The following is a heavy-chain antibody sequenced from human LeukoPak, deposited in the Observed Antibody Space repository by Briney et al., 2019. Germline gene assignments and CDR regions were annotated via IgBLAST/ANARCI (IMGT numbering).Heavy chain of an antibody. CDR2: IYPGDSDT. CDR3: ARRGLGYDILTGYYMPDAFDI. J-gene: IGHJ3*02. V-gene: IGHV5-51*01. CDR1: GYSFTSYW. Sequence: GESLKISCQGSGYSFTSYWIGWVRQMPGKGLEWMGIIYPGDSDTRYSPSFQGQVTISADKSISTAYLQWSSLKASDTAMYYCARRGLGYDILTGYYMPDAFDIWGQGTMVTVSS. D-gene: IGHD3-9*01.